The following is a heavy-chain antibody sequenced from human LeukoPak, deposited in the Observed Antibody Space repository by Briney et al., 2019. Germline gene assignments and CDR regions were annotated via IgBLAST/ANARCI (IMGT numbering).Heavy chain of an antibody. D-gene: IGHD6-13*01. Sequence: SETLSLTCAVYGGSFSGYYWSWIRQPPGKGLEWIGEINHSGSTNYNPSLKSRVTISVDTSKNQFSLKLSSVTAADTAVYYCARGLIAAAGTGFDYWGQGTLVTVPS. J-gene: IGHJ4*02. CDR2: INHSGST. CDR3: ARGLIAAAGTGFDY. V-gene: IGHV4-34*01. CDR1: GGSFSGYY.